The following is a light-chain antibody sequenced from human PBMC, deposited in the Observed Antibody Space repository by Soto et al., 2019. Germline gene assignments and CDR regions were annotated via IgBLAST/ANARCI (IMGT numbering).Light chain of an antibody. CDR3: QQHSNWPPF. V-gene: IGKV3-11*01. Sequence: EIVLTQSPATLSLSPGERATHSCRASQSVSSYLAWYQQKPGQAPRLLIYDASNRATGIPARFSGSGSGTDFTLTISSLEPEDFAVYYCQQHSNWPPFFGPGTKVHIK. CDR2: DAS. CDR1: QSVSSY. J-gene: IGKJ3*01.